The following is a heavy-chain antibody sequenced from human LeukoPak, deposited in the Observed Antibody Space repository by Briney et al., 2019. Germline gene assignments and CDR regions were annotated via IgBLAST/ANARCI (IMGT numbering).Heavy chain of an antibody. J-gene: IGHJ4*02. CDR2: IYYSGST. V-gene: IGHV4-59*01. CDR1: GGSISSYY. Sequence: SETLSLTCTVSGGSISSYYWSWIRQPPGKGLEWIGYIYYSGSTNYNPSLKSRVTISVDTSKNQFSLKLSSVTAADTAVYYCARGGDDILTGYYTPFDYWGQGTLVTVSS. CDR3: ARGGDDILTGYYTPFDY. D-gene: IGHD3-9*01.